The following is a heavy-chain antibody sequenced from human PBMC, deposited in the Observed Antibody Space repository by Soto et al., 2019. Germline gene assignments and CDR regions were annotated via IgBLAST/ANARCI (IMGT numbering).Heavy chain of an antibody. J-gene: IGHJ4*02. V-gene: IGHV3-74*01. CDR3: ARGGDPNY. D-gene: IGHD3-16*01. CDR2: LQTDGSHP. CDR1: GFTFDYYW. Sequence: EVQLVESGGGLVQPGGSLRLSCVASGFTFDYYWLQWVRQAPGAGLMWVSRLQTDGSHPAYADSVKGRFTTSRDNAKNPLYLQMNNLRAEVRAVYYCARGGDPNYWGQGTRVTVSS.